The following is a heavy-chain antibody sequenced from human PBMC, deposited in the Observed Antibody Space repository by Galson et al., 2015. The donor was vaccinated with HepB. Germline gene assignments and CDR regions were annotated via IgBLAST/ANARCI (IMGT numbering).Heavy chain of an antibody. Sequence: TLSLTCAVYGGSFSGYYWSWIRQPPGKGLEWIGEINHSGSTNYNPSLKSRVTISVDTSKNQFSLKLSSVTAADKAVYYCARGGGSYYQDYWGQGTLVTVSS. J-gene: IGHJ4*02. CDR3: ARGGGSYYQDY. D-gene: IGHD1-26*01. CDR1: GGSFSGYY. V-gene: IGHV4-34*01. CDR2: INHSGST.